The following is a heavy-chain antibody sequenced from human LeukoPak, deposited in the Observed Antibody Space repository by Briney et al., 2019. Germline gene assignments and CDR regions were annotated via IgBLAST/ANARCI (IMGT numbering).Heavy chain of an antibody. J-gene: IGHJ4*02. CDR1: GFTFDDYG. CDR2: INWNGGST. V-gene: IGHV3-20*04. D-gene: IGHD1-26*01. CDR3: ERDGGSYSDY. Sequence: GGSLRLSCAASGFTFDDYGMSWVRQAPGKGLEWVSGINWNGGSTGYADSVKGRFTISRDNAKNSLYLQMNSLRAEDTASYYCERDGGSYSDYWGQGTLVTVSS.